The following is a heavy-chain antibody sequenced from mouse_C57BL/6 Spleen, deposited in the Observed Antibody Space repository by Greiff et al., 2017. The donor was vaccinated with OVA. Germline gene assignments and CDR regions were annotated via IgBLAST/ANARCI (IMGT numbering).Heavy chain of an antibody. CDR3: ADGNYYYAMDY. CDR2: IDPEDGET. CDR1: GYNIKDYD. V-gene: IGHV14-2*01. J-gene: IGHJ4*01. Sequence: EVQLQQSGAELVKPGASVKLSCTASGYNIKDYDMHWVKQRTEQGLEWIGRIDPEDGETKYAEKFQGKATITADTASNTAYLQLSSLTSEDTAVYYCADGNYYYAMDYWGQGTPVTVSS. D-gene: IGHD2-1*01.